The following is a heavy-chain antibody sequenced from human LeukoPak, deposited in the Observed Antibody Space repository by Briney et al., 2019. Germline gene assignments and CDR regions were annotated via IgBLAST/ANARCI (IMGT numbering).Heavy chain of an antibody. CDR3: ARDSSGWYYFDY. CDR2: IYSSGST. V-gene: IGHV3-66*01. D-gene: IGHD6-19*01. J-gene: IGHJ4*02. Sequence: PGGSLRLSCAASGFTVSTNYMNWVRQAPGKGLEWVSVIYSSGSTYYADSVKGRFTISRDNAKNSLYLQMNSLRAEDTAVYYCARDSSGWYYFDYWGQGILVTVSS. CDR1: GFTVSTNY.